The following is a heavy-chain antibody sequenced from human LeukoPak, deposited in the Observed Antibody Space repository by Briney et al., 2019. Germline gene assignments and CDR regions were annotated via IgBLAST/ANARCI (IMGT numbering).Heavy chain of an antibody. CDR2: ISNDGSSS. CDR3: VRDSGGPDY. J-gene: IGHJ4*02. CDR1: GFTFSNHW. D-gene: IGHD2-15*01. V-gene: IGHV3-74*01. Sequence: GGSLRRSCAASGFTFSNHWMHWVRQAPGKGLVWVSDISNDGSSSSYADSVKGRFTISRDNAKNTLYLQMSSLRVEDTAMYYCVRDSGGPDYWGQGTLVTVSS.